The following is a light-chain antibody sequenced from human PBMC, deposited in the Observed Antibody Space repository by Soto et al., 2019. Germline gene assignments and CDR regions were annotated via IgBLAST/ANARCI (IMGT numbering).Light chain of an antibody. J-gene: IGKJ5*01. CDR3: QQGHSTPRT. CDR2: DTS. Sequence: DIQMTQSPSSLSASVGDIVTITCRASQSISSYLNWYQQKPGKAPELLIYDTSSLQTGAPSRFSGSGSGTDFTLTISSLQPEDFATYYCQQGHSTPRTFGQGTRLEIK. V-gene: IGKV1-39*01. CDR1: QSISSY.